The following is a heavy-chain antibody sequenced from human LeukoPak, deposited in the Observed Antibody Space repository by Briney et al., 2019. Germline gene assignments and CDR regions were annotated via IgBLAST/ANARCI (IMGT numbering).Heavy chain of an antibody. CDR2: IGGSGTNT. D-gene: IGHD6-6*01. Sequence: GGSLRLSCAASGFTFSAYAMSWVRQAPGKGLEWVSAIGGSGTNTYYADSVKGRFSISRDNSKNTLYLQMDSLRAEDTAVYYCAKDPFRARISAPDYWGQGTLVTVSS. V-gene: IGHV3-23*01. CDR1: GFTFSAYA. J-gene: IGHJ4*02. CDR3: AKDPFRARISAPDY.